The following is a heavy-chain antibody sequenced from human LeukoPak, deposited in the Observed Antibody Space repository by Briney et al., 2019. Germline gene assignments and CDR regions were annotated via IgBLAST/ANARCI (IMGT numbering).Heavy chain of an antibody. CDR1: GGSISSGGYY. J-gene: IGHJ4*02. CDR3: ARAPRYCSSTSCYGKNFDY. D-gene: IGHD2-2*01. CDR2: IYYSGST. V-gene: IGHV4-31*03. Sequence: SQTLFLTCTVSGGSISSGGYYWSWIRQHPGKGLEWIGYIYYSGSTYYNPSLKSRVTISVDTSKNQFSLKLSSVTAADTAVYYCARAPRYCSSTSCYGKNFDYWGQGTLVTVSS.